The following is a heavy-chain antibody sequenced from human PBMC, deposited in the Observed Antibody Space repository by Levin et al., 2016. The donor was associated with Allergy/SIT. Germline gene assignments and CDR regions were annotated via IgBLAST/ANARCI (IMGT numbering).Heavy chain of an antibody. CDR2: ISSSSSYI. V-gene: IGHV3-21*01. J-gene: IGHJ6*02. Sequence: GGSLRLSCAASGFTFSSYSMNWVRQAPGKGLEWVSSISSSSSYIYYADSVKGRFTISRDNAKNSLYLQMNSLRAEDTAVYYCASQWGGEERDVWGQGTTVTVSS. CDR1: GFTFSSYS. CDR3: ASQWGGEERDV. D-gene: IGHD3-16*01.